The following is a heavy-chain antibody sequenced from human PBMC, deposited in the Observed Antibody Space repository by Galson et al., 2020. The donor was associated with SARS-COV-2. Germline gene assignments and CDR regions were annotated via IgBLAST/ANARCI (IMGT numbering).Heavy chain of an antibody. CDR3: ARNDGIAVSGPDYMDV. CDR2: IYHSGST. CDR1: GYSISSGYY. J-gene: IGHJ6*03. D-gene: IGHD1-26*01. V-gene: IGHV4-38-2*01. Sequence: SETLSLTCAVSGYSISSGYYWGWIRHLPGKGLECIGNIYHSGSTYYNPSLKSRVTISLDTSKNQFSLQLSSVTAADTAVYYCARNDGIAVSGPDYMDVWGKGTTVTISS.